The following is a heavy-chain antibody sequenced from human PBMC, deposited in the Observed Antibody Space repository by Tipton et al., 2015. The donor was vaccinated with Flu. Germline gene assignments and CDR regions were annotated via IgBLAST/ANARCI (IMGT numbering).Heavy chain of an antibody. V-gene: IGHV4-34*01. J-gene: IGHJ4*02. CDR3: ASGRKRGYFDY. Sequence: GLVKPSETLSLTCAVYGGSFSGYYWSWIRQPPGKGLEWIGEINHSGSTNYNPSLKSRVTISVDTSKNQFSLKLSSVTAADTAGYYCASGRKRGYFDYWGQGTLVTVSS. CDR1: GGSFSGYY. CDR2: INHSGST.